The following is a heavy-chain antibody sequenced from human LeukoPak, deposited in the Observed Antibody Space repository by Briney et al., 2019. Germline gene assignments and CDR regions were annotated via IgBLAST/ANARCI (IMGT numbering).Heavy chain of an antibody. CDR3: ARVGSDSSGWRRFDY. D-gene: IGHD6-19*01. V-gene: IGHV1-2*02. Sequence: ASVKVSCKASGYTFTGYYMHWVRQAPGQGLEWMVWINPNSGGTNSAQKFQGRVTMTRDTSISTAYMELSRLRSDDTAVYYCARVGSDSSGWRRFDYWGQGTLVTVSS. J-gene: IGHJ4*02. CDR1: GYTFTGYY. CDR2: INPNSGGT.